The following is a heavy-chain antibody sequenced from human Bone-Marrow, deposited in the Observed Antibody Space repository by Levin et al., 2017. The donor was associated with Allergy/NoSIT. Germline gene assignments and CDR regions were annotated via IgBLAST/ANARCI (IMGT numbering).Heavy chain of an antibody. CDR1: GFTFSSYS. D-gene: IGHD3-10*01. CDR3: ARDSIKTLKITMVRGVIIRPGWEY. Sequence: TGGSLRLSCAASGFTFSSYSMNWVRQAPGKGLEWVSSISSSSSYIYYADSVKGRFTISRDNAKNSLYLQMNSLRAEDTAVYYCARDSIKTLKITMVRGVIIRPGWEYWGQGTLVTVSS. CDR2: ISSSSSYI. V-gene: IGHV3-21*01. J-gene: IGHJ4*02.